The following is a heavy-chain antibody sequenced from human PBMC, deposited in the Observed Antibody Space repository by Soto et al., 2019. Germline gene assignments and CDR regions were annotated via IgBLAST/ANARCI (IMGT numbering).Heavy chain of an antibody. CDR1: GYTFTSYT. J-gene: IGHJ5*02. V-gene: IGHV1-18*01. Sequence: QVRLVHSETEVKKPGASVNVSCKASGYTFTSYTISWVRQAPGQGVEWMGWISANNGNTEFAQKFQDILTMSADTTTSTAYLELRNLVPDDTAVYYCARSLRWFDPWGQGTVVAVS. CDR2: ISANNGNT. CDR3: ARSLRWFDP.